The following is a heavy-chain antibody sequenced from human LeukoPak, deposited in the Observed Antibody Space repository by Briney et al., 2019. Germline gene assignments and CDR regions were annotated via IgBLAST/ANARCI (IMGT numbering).Heavy chain of an antibody. Sequence: PGGSLRLSCAASGFTFSSYWMSWVRQAPGKGLEWVANIKQDGSEKYYVDSVKGRFTISRDNAKNSLYLQMNSLRAEDTAVYYCAREGAICSGGSCYDDAFDIWGQGTMVTVSS. J-gene: IGHJ3*02. CDR1: GFTFSSYW. V-gene: IGHV3-7*01. D-gene: IGHD2-15*01. CDR3: AREGAICSGGSCYDDAFDI. CDR2: IKQDGSEK.